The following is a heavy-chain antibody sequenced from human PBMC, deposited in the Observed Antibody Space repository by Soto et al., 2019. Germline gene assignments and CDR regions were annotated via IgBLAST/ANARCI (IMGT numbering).Heavy chain of an antibody. V-gene: IGHV4-59*01. CDR2: IYYSGST. CDR3: ARGGYCSGGSCYWFDP. Sequence: PSETLSLTCTVSGGSISSYYWSWIRQPPGKGLEWIGYIYYSGSTNYNPSLKSRVTISVDTSKNRFSLKLSSVTAADTAVYYCARGGYCSGGSCYWFDPWGQGTLVTVSS. J-gene: IGHJ5*02. CDR1: GGSISSYY. D-gene: IGHD2-15*01.